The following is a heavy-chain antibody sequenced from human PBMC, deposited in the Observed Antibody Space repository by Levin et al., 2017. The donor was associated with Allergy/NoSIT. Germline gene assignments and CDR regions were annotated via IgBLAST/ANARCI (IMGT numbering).Heavy chain of an antibody. CDR3: AKDQSSGWGHDGFDV. CDR2: ISYHGTYK. J-gene: IGHJ3*01. V-gene: IGHV3-30*18. CDR1: GFTLGPYG. D-gene: IGHD6-19*01. Sequence: GGSLRLSCAASGFTLGPYGMHWVRQAPGKGLAWVAVISYHGTYKYYADSVKGRFTISRDNSKNTLYLQMNSLRAEDTAIYYCAKDQSSGWGHDGFDVWGQGTMVTVSS.